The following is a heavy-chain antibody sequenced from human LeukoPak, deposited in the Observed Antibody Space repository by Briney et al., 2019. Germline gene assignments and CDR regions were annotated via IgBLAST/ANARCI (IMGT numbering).Heavy chain of an antibody. CDR2: INPNSGGT. Sequence: ASVTVSCKASGYTFTGYYMHWVRQAPGQGLEWMGWINPNSGGTNYAQKFQGRVTMTRDTSISTAYMALSRLRSDDTAVYYCARGGVYCSSTSCYSTAFGYWGQGTLVTVSS. CDR3: ARGGVYCSSTSCYSTAFGY. V-gene: IGHV1-2*02. D-gene: IGHD2-2*01. CDR1: GYTFTGYY. J-gene: IGHJ4*02.